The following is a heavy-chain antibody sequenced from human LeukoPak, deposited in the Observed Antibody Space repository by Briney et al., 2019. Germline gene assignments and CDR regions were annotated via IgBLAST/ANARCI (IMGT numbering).Heavy chain of an antibody. CDR2: ISDYNGNT. CDR1: GYTFTSYY. CDR3: ARDGDSGYDSLRVNYYYYMDV. J-gene: IGHJ6*03. V-gene: IGHV1-18*04. Sequence: GASVKVSCKASGYTFTSYYMHWVRQAPGQGLEWMGWISDYNGNTNYAQKLQGRVTMTTDTSTSTAYMELRSLRSDDTAVYYCARDGDSGYDSLRVNYYYYMDVWGKGTTVTISS. D-gene: IGHD5-12*01.